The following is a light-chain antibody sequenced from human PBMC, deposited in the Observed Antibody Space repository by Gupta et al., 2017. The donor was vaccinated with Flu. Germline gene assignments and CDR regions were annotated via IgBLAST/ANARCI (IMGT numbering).Light chain of an antibody. J-gene: IGKJ2*01. V-gene: IGKV3-15*01. CDR2: GAS. CDR1: QSINSN. CDR3: QQYNNWPPMYT. Sequence: EIVMTQSPATLSASPGERATLSCRASQSINSNLAWFQQKPGQAPSLLIYGASTRATGIPARFSGSGSGTEFTLTISSLQSEDFAVYYCQQYNNWPPMYTFGQGTKLEIK.